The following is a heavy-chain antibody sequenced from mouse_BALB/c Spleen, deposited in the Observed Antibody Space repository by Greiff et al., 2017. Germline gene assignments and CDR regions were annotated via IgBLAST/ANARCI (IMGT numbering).Heavy chain of an antibody. CDR1: GYTFTSYW. CDR3: ARSEGLAY. Sequence: QVQLQQPGAELVKPGASVKLSCKASGYTFTSYWMHWVKQRPGQGLEWIGEINPSNGRTKYNEKFKGKATLTTDKSSSTAYMQLSRLTSEDSAVYFCARSEGLAYWGQGTLVTVSA. CDR2: INPSNGRT. V-gene: IGHV1S81*02. J-gene: IGHJ3*01. D-gene: IGHD3-3*01.